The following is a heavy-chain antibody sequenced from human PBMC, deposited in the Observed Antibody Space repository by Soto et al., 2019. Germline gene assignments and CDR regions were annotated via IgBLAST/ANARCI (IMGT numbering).Heavy chain of an antibody. CDR2: IIPVFGTG. Sequence: SVKVSCKASGCTFSSYAISWVRQAPGQGLEWMGGIIPVFGTGIYAQKFQGRVTITADKSTNTAYMELSSLRSEDTAVYFCARVGGTGGYTYGLDYWGQGTLVTVSS. D-gene: IGHD5-18*01. CDR3: ARVGGTGGYTYGLDY. CDR1: GCTFSSYA. J-gene: IGHJ4*02. V-gene: IGHV1-69*06.